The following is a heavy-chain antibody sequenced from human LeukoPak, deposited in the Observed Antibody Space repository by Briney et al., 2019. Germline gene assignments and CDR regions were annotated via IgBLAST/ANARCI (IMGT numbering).Heavy chain of an antibody. J-gene: IGHJ4*02. CDR1: GYTVTGYY. V-gene: IGHV1-2*06. Sequence: GASVKVSCKASGYTVTGYYMHWLRQAPGQGLEWMGRINPNSGGTNYAQKFQGRVTMTRDTSISTAYMELSRLRSDDTAVYYCARVCRRCRVGCDEAYWGQGTLVTVSS. D-gene: IGHD5/OR15-5a*01. CDR3: ARVCRRCRVGCDEAY. CDR2: INPNSGGT.